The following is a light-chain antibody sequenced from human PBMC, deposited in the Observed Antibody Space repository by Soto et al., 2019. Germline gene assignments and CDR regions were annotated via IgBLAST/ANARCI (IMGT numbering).Light chain of an antibody. CDR2: AAS. Sequence: DIQMTQSPSSLSASVGGRVTVTCRASQGIGNDLGWYQQKPGKAPKRLIFAASSLQSGVPSRFSGSGSGTDFTLTISSLQPEDFATYYCQQSYSTPLTFGGGTKVDIK. J-gene: IGKJ4*01. V-gene: IGKV1-39*01. CDR1: QGIGND. CDR3: QQSYSTPLT.